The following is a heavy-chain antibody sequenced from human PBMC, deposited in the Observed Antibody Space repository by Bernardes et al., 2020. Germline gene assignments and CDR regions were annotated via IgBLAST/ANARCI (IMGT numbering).Heavy chain of an antibody. CDR1: GYTFTSYD. V-gene: IGHV1-8*01. CDR2: MNPNSGNT. Sequence: ASVKVSCKASGYTFTSYDINWVRQATGQGLEWMGWMNPNSGNTGYAQKFQGRVTMTRNTSISTAYMELSSLRSEDTAVYYCARAAPIYDFWSGYYGEGDWFDPWGQGTLVTVSS. J-gene: IGHJ5*02. D-gene: IGHD3-3*01. CDR3: ARAAPIYDFWSGYYGEGDWFDP.